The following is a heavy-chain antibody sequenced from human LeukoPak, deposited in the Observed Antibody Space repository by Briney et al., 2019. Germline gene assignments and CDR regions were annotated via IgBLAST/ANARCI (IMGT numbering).Heavy chain of an antibody. J-gene: IGHJ4*02. CDR1: GGTFRSHI. V-gene: IGHV1-18*01. Sequence: ASVKVSCKTSGGTFRSHIFSWVRQAPGQGLEWMGRISAYNGNTNYAQKLQGRVTMTTDTSTSTAYMELRSLRSDDTAVYYCARWAYYDILTGYYCPDYWGQGTLVTVSS. CDR2: ISAYNGNT. D-gene: IGHD3-9*01. CDR3: ARWAYYDILTGYYCPDY.